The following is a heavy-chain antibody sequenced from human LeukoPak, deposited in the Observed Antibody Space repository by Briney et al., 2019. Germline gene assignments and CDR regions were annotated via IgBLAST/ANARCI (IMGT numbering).Heavy chain of an antibody. D-gene: IGHD2-2*01. V-gene: IGHV1-69*06. CDR3: ARERGCSSASCPYYFDY. CDR1: GGTFSSYA. CDR2: IIPIFGTA. Sequence: SVKVSCKASGGTFSSYAISWVRQAPGQGLEWMGGIIPIFGTANYAQKFQGRVTITADKSTSTAYMELSSLRSEDTAVYYCARERGCSSASCPYYFDYWGQGTLVTVSS. J-gene: IGHJ4*02.